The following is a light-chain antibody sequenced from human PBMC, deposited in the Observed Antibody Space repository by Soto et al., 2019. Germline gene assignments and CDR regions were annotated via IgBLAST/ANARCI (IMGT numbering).Light chain of an antibody. CDR3: QQYTT. CDR2: KAS. J-gene: IGKJ1*01. CDR1: HGISSA. Sequence: AIQLTQSPSSLSASVGDRVTITCRASHGISSALAWYQQKPGKAPKLLIYKASSLESGVPSRFSGSGSGTEFTLTISSLQPDDFATYYCQQYTTFGQGTKVDIK. V-gene: IGKV1-13*02.